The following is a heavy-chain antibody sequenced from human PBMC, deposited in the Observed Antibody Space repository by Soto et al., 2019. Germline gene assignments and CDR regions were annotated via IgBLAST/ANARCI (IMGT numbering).Heavy chain of an antibody. CDR2: INPNSGGT. V-gene: IGHV1-2*04. D-gene: IGHD2-15*01. Sequence: ASVKVSCKASGYTFTGYYMHWVRQAPGQGLEWMGWINPNSGGTNYAQKFQGWVTMTRDTSISTAYMELSRLRSDDTAVYYCARKKDREYYGMDVWGQGTTVTVSS. CDR1: GYTFTGYY. J-gene: IGHJ6*02. CDR3: ARKKDREYYGMDV.